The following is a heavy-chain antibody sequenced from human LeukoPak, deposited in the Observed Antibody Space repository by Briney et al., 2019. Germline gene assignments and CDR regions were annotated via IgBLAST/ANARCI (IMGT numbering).Heavy chain of an antibody. CDR3: ARDRPHLNTVMITGIDY. D-gene: IGHD5-18*01. CDR2: ISAYNGNT. J-gene: IGHJ4*02. V-gene: IGHV1-18*04. CDR1: GYTFTGYY. Sequence: GASVKVSCKASGYTFTGYYMHWVRQAPGQGLEWMGWISAYNGNTNYAQIVQGRVTMTTDTSTSTVYMELRSLISDDTAVYYCARDRPHLNTVMITGIDYWGQGTLVTVSS.